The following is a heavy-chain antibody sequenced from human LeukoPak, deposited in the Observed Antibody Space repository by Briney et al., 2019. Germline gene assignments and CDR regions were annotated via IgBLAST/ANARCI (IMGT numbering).Heavy chain of an antibody. D-gene: IGHD5-18*01. CDR3: AREGDKAVITYAY. CDR2: IWYDGRIK. J-gene: IGHJ4*02. Sequence: GGSLRLSCAASGFTFNTYGMHWVRQAPGEGLEWAAVIWYDGRIKYYGDSVKGRFTISRDNSRNTPYLQMSSLRAEDTAVYYCAREGDKAVITYAYWGQGTLVTVSS. CDR1: GFTFNTYG. V-gene: IGHV3-33*01.